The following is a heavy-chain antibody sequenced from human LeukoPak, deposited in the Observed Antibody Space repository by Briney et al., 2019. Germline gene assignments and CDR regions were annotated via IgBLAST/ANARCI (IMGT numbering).Heavy chain of an antibody. V-gene: IGHV4-59*01. Sequence: SETLSLTCTVSGGSISSYYWNWIRQPPGKGLEWIGYIYYSGSTNYNPSLKSRVTISVDTSKNQFSLKLSSVTAADTAVYYCARIGRGGHSLIYYYYYYMDVWGKGTTVTVSS. CDR1: GGSISSYY. CDR3: ARIGRGGHSLIYYYYYYMDV. J-gene: IGHJ6*03. CDR2: IYYSGST. D-gene: IGHD2-15*01.